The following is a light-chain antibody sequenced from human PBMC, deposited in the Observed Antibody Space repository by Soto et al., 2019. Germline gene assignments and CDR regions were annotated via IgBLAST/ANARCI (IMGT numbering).Light chain of an antibody. J-gene: IGLJ2*01. CDR3: CSYADSSTLV. Sequence: QSALTQPRSVSGSPGQSVTISCTGTSSDVGTYKFVSWYQQHPGKAPKLMIYDVSKRPSGVPDRFSGSKSGNTASRTISGLQAEDEADYYCCSYADSSTLVFGGGTKLTVL. CDR2: DVS. CDR1: SSDVGTYKF. V-gene: IGLV2-11*01.